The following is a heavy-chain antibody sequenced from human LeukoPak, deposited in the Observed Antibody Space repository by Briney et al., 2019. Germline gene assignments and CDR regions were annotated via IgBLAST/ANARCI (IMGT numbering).Heavy chain of an antibody. V-gene: IGHV4-59*01. Sequence: SETLSLTCTVSGGSIGSYYWSWIRQPPGKGLEWIGYIYYSGNTNYNPSLKSRVTISVDTSKNQFSLKLSSVTAADTAVYYCARGSSRGSYYDYWGQGTLVTVSS. D-gene: IGHD3-16*01. CDR3: ARGSSRGSYYDY. CDR1: GGSIGSYY. J-gene: IGHJ4*02. CDR2: IYYSGNT.